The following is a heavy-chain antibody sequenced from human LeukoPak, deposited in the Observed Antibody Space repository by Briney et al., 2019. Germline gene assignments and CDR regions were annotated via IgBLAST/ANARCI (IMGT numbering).Heavy chain of an antibody. CDR2: IKQDGSEK. CDR3: ARRKYSYGPYFDY. D-gene: IGHD5-18*01. J-gene: IGHJ4*02. CDR1: GFTFSSYW. V-gene: IGHV3-7*01. Sequence: PGGSLRLSCAASGFTFSSYWMSWVRQAPGKGLEWVANIKQDGSEKYYVDSVKGRFTISRDNAKNSLYLQMNSLRAEDTTVYYRARRKYSYGPYFDYWGQGTLVTVSS.